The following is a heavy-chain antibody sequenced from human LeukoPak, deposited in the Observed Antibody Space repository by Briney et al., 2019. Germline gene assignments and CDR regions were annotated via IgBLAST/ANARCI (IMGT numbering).Heavy chain of an antibody. CDR3: ARGGGYGQDFDY. V-gene: IGHV3-53*01. Sequence: PGGSLRLSCAASGISVSSNYMSWVRQAPGKGLEWVSVLYSGGSIYYADSVKGRSTISRDNSKNTLYLQMNSLRAEDTAVYYCARGGGYGQDFDYWGQGTLVTVSS. J-gene: IGHJ4*02. CDR1: GISVSSNY. D-gene: IGHD5-12*01. CDR2: LYSGGSI.